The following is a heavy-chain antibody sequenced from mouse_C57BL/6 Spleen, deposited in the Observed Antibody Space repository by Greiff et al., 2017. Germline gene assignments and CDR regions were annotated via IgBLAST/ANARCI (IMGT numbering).Heavy chain of an antibody. D-gene: IGHD2-5*01. Sequence: QVQLKQPEAELVKPGASVKLSCKASGYTFTSYWMQWVKQRPGQGLEWIGEIDPSDSYTNYNQKFKGKATLTVDTSSSTAYMQLSSLTSEDSAVYYCARHYSKDAMDYWGQGTSVTVSS. V-gene: IGHV1-50*01. CDR2: IDPSDSYT. CDR1: GYTFTSYW. J-gene: IGHJ4*01. CDR3: ARHYSKDAMDY.